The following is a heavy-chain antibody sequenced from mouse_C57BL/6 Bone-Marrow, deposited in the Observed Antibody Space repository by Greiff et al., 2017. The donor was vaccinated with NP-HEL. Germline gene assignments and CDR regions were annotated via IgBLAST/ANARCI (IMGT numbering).Heavy chain of an antibody. V-gene: IGHV1-62-2*01. CDR2: FYPGSGSI. CDR3: ARHEPPYYAMDY. Sequence: VKLMESGAELVKPGASVKLSCKASGYTFTEYTIHWVKQRSGQGLEWIGWFYPGSGSIKYNEKFKDKATLTADKSSSTVYMELSRLTSEDSAVYFCARHEPPYYAMDYWGQGTSVTVSS. CDR1: GYTFTEYT. J-gene: IGHJ4*01.